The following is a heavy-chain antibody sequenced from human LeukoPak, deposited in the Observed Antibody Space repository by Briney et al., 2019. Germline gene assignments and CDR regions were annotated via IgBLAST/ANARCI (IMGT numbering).Heavy chain of an antibody. J-gene: IGHJ4*02. V-gene: IGHV4-59*08. Sequence: SETLSLTCSVSGGSISTYYWSWLRQTPGKGLEWIGYVYYSGTTNYNPSLKGRVTISSDTSKNQFSLNLRSVNVADTAIYYCARHGGSLGYFDSWGQGTLVTVSS. CDR3: ARHGGSLGYFDS. CDR1: GGSISTYY. CDR2: VYYSGTT. D-gene: IGHD1-26*01.